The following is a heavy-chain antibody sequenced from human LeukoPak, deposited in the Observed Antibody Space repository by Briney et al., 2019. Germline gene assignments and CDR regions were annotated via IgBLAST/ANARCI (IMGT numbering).Heavy chain of an antibody. Sequence: GGSLRLSCAASGFTFTTYSMNWVRQAPGKGLEWVSYISGDTNTIYYADSVEGRFTISRDNAKNSLYLQTNSLRAEDTAVYYCARTRYNWFDPWGQGTLVTVSS. CDR2: ISGDTNTI. CDR3: ARTRYNWFDP. CDR1: GFTFTTYS. J-gene: IGHJ5*02. D-gene: IGHD3-16*02. V-gene: IGHV3-48*04.